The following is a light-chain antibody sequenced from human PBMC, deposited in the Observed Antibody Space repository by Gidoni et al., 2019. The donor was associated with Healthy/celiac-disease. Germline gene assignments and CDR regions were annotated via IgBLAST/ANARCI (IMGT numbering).Light chain of an antibody. CDR1: AWPKQY. Sequence: SYELTQPPSVSASPGQTARIPCSGDAWPKQYAYWYQQKPGQAPVLVRYNDSERPSGIPERFSGASSGTTVTLTISGVQAEDEADYYCQSADSSCTYVVFGGGTKLTVL. J-gene: IGLJ2*01. CDR3: QSADSSCTYVV. V-gene: IGLV3-25*02. CDR2: NDS.